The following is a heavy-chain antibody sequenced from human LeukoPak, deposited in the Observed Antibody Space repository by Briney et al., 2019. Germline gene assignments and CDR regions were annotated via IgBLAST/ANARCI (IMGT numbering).Heavy chain of an antibody. CDR3: ARLPSASGTYYSSGDV. J-gene: IGHJ6*04. D-gene: IGHD3-10*01. CDR1: GVSVSSYY. CDR2: MSTSGSA. Sequence: SETLSLTCTVSGVSVSSYYCNWIRQPAGKGLEWIGRMSTSGSANYNPPLKSRVIMSVDTSKNQFSLKLSSVTAADTAVYYCARLPSASGTYYSSGDVWGKGTTVTVSS. V-gene: IGHV4-4*07.